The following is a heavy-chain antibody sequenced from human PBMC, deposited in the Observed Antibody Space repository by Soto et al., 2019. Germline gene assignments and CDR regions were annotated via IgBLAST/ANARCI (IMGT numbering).Heavy chain of an antibody. CDR1: GASISSYY. V-gene: IGHV4-59*08. CDR2: IYYSGST. CDR3: ATSNWFDP. Sequence: SETLSLTCTVTGASISSYYWSWIRQPPGKGLEWIGYIYYSGSTNYNPSLKSRVIISVDTSKNQFSLKLNSVTAADTAVYYCATSNWFDPWGQGTLVTVS. J-gene: IGHJ5*02.